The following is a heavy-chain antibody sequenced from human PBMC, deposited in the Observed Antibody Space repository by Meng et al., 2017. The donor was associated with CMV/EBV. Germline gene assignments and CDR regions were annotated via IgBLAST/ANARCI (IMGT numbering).Heavy chain of an antibody. J-gene: IGHJ4*02. CDR1: GFTFSSYA. CDR2: ISDSSTYI. Sequence: GESLKISCAASGFTFSSYAMNWVRQTPGKGLEWVSFISDSSTYIYYADSVKGRFTISRDNAKNSLYLQMNSLRAEDTAVYYCARWGSAAMVPHWGQGTLVTVSS. CDR3: ARWGSAAMVPH. V-gene: IGHV3-21*04. D-gene: IGHD5-18*01.